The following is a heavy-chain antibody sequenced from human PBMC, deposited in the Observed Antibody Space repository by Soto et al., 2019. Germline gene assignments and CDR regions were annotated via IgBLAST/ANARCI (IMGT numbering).Heavy chain of an antibody. J-gene: IGHJ4*02. V-gene: IGHV3-48*03. Sequence: EVQLVESGGDLVQPGGSLRLSCAASGFTFSSFEFNWVRQAPGKGLEWVSYIDVSGTGIYYADSVKGRFTISRDNARNSLYLQMNSLRADDSAVYYCARGRAVGSHFGSWGQGTLVTVSS. D-gene: IGHD1-26*01. CDR3: ARGRAVGSHFGS. CDR2: IDVSGTGI. CDR1: GFTFSSFE.